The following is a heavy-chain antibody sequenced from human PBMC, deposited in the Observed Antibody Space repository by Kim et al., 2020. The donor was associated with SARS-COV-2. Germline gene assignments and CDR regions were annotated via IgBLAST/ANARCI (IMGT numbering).Heavy chain of an antibody. J-gene: IGHJ3*02. CDR2: IYYSGTT. V-gene: IGHV4-39*01. CDR1: GGSISSSSNY. D-gene: IGHD6-6*01. CDR3: ASIAARGHAFDI. Sequence: SETLSLTCTVSGGSISSSSNYWGWIRHPPGKGLEWITSIYYSGTTYYNPSLKSRVTISVDTAKTQFTLKLSSVTAADTAVYYCASIAARGHAFDIWGQGTMVTVSS.